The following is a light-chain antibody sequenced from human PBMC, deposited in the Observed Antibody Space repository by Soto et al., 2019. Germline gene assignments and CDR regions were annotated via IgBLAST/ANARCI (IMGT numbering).Light chain of an antibody. CDR2: AAS. CDR1: QDIDVS. CDR3: QHYETFSWT. Sequence: DIQMTQFPSTLSASVGDRVTITCRASQDIDVSLAWFQQRPGEAPKLLIFAASGLESGVPSTFSGSGSGTELTLTISSVQPEDFATYFCQHYETFSWTFGQGTKVDIK. V-gene: IGKV1-5*01. J-gene: IGKJ1*01.